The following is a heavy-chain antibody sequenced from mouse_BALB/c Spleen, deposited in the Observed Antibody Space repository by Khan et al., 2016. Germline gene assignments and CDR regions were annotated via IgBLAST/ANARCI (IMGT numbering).Heavy chain of an antibody. V-gene: IGHV2-9*02. CDR3: ARAHYDGYSYYYAMDY. J-gene: IGHJ4*01. CDR2: IWAGGST. D-gene: IGHD2-3*01. Sequence: QVQLQQSGPGLVAPSQSLSITCTVSGFSLTSYGVHWVRQPPGKGLEWLGVIWAGGSTNYNSALMSRLSISKDNSKSQVFLKMNSLQTDDTAMYYCARAHYDGYSYYYAMDYWGQGTSVTVSS. CDR1: GFSLTSYG.